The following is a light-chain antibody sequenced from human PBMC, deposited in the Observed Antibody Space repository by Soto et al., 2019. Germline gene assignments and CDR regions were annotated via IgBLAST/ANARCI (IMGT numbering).Light chain of an antibody. CDR1: QSVSSN. J-gene: IGKJ3*01. CDR2: GAS. CDR3: QQYNNWPPLIT. Sequence: EIVMTQSPATLSVSPGERATLSCRASQSVSSNLAWYQQKPGQAPRLLIYGASTRATGIPARFSGSGSGTEFTLTTSRLQSEDFAVYYCQQYNNWPPLITLAPGTKVDIK. V-gene: IGKV3-15*01.